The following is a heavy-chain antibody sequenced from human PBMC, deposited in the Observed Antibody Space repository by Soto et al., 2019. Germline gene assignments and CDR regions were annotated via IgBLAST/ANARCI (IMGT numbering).Heavy chain of an antibody. Sequence: SQTLSLTCAIFGDSVSSNSAAWNWLRQSPSRGLEWLGRTYYRSKWYNDYAVSVKSRITINPDTSKNQFSLQLNSVTPEDTAVYYCARDGEYSYGSPGIAAAGYYYFDYWGQGTLVTVSS. CDR1: GDSVSSNSAA. CDR2: TYYRSKWYN. D-gene: IGHD6-13*01. CDR3: ARDGEYSYGSPGIAAAGYYYFDY. V-gene: IGHV6-1*01. J-gene: IGHJ4*02.